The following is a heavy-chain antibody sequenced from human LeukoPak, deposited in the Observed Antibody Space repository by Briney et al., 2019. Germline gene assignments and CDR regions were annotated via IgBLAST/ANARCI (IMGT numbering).Heavy chain of an antibody. Sequence: SETLSLTCTVSGGSISSSSYYWGWIRQPPGKGLEWIGSIYYSGSTYYNPSLTSRVTISVDTSKNQFSLKLSSVTAADTAVYYCARRGTSSGWTPYFDYWGQGTLVTVSS. CDR2: IYYSGST. D-gene: IGHD6-19*01. CDR1: GGSISSSSYY. CDR3: ARRGTSSGWTPYFDY. J-gene: IGHJ4*02. V-gene: IGHV4-39*01.